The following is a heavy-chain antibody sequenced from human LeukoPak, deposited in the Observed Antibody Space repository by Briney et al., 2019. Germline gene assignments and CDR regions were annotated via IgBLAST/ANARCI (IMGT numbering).Heavy chain of an antibody. V-gene: IGHV3-21*01. CDR2: ISSSSSYT. J-gene: IGHJ4*02. CDR3: ATLTHTTYYYDSSGYYIDY. D-gene: IGHD3-22*01. CDR1: GFTFSSYS. Sequence: GGSLRLSCAASGFTFSSYSMNWVRQAPGQGLEWVSSISSSSSYTYYADSLQGRFTISRDNAKNSLYLQMNSLRAEDTAVYYCATLTHTTYYYDSSGYYIDYWGQGTLVTVPS.